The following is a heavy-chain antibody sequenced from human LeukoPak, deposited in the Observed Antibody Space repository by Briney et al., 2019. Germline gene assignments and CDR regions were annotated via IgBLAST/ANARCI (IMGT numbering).Heavy chain of an antibody. J-gene: IGHJ4*02. CDR2: IYGGDSET. CDR1: GYRCSDYW. CDR3: ARTTTYSSGWYGAY. Sequence: PGESLKISCKGSGYRCSDYWIGWVCQMPGKGLEWMGIIYGGDSETRYSPSLQGQVTISADKSINTAYLQWSSLKASDTAMYYCARTTTYSSGWYGAYWGQGTLVTVSS. V-gene: IGHV5-51*01. D-gene: IGHD6-19*01.